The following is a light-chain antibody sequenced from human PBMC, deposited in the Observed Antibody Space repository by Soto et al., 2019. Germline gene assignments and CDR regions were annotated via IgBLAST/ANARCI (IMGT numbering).Light chain of an antibody. Sequence: DVVMTQSPLSLPVTLGQPASISCRSSQSLVYSDGTTYLNWFHQRPGQSPRRLIYKVSNRASGVPEGIIGSGSGADFTLKISRVEAEVVGVYYCMQGTYWPWTCGQGTKVEIK. CDR2: KVS. CDR3: MQGTYWPWT. J-gene: IGKJ1*01. CDR1: QSLVYSDGTTY. V-gene: IGKV2-30*01.